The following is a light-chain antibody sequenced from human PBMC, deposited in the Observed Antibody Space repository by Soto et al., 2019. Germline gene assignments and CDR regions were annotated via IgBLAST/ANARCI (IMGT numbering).Light chain of an antibody. J-gene: IGLJ3*02. CDR3: AAWDDSLNAWA. CDR1: SSNIGRNT. Sequence: QSVLTQPPSASGTHGQRVTISCSGSSSNIGRNTVKWYRQLPGTAPKLLIGSSDQRPSGVPDRFSGSQSGTSASLAIGGLQSEDEADYICAAWDDSLNAWAFGGGTKLTVL. CDR2: SSD. V-gene: IGLV1-44*01.